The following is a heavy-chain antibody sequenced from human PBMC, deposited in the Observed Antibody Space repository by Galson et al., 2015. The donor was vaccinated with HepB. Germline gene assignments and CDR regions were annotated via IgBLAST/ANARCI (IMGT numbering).Heavy chain of an antibody. D-gene: IGHD2-15*01. CDR2: ISGSGGDT. CDR1: GFTFTIYA. Sequence: FLRPAGAASGFTFTIYAMTWGRQAPGKGLEWVSTISGSGGDTYYADSVKGRFTITRDNAKNTLYLQMSSLRADDTAVYYCAKDRPSCSSGSCYLESLYFDHWGQGPLAPVS. CDR3: AKDRPSCSSGSCYLESLYFDH. V-gene: IGHV3-23*01. J-gene: IGHJ4*02.